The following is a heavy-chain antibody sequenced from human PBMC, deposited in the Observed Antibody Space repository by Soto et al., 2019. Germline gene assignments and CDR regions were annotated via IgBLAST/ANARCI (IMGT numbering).Heavy chain of an antibody. CDR3: ARARGRNNWFDP. Sequence: GGSLRLSCAASGFTFSSYGMHWVRQAPGKGLEWVAVIWYDGSNKYYADSVKGRFTISRDNSKNTLYLQMNSLRAEDTAVYYCARARGRNNWFDPWGQGTLVTVSS. CDR1: GFTFSSYG. J-gene: IGHJ5*02. V-gene: IGHV3-33*01. CDR2: IWYDGSNK.